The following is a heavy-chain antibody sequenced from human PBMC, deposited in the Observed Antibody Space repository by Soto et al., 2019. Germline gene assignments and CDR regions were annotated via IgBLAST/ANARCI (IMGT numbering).Heavy chain of an antibody. CDR2: IYYSGIT. CDR1: GGSVSSGSYY. Sequence: PSETLSLTCTVSGGSVSSGSYYWSWIRQPPGKGLEWIGYIYYSGITNYNPSLKSRVTISVDTSKNQFSLKLSSVTAADTAVYYCARVGWGVVILNKYYYYGMDFWGQGTTVTVSS. J-gene: IGHJ6*02. CDR3: ARVGWGVVILNKYYYYGMDF. D-gene: IGHD3-3*01. V-gene: IGHV4-61*01.